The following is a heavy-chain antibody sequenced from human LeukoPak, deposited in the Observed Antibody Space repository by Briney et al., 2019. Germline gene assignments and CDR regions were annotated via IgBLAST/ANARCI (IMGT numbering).Heavy chain of an antibody. CDR3: AREREIVVVVAATHYYGMDV. V-gene: IGHV1-18*01. D-gene: IGHD2-15*01. CDR2: ISSYHGHT. Sequence: RGASVKVSCKASGYTFTSYGISWVRQAPGQGLEWMGWISSYHGHTNYAQKLQGRVTMTTDTSTSTAYMELRSLRSDDTAVYYWAREREIVVVVAATHYYGMDVWGQGTTVTVSS. CDR1: GYTFTSYG. J-gene: IGHJ6*02.